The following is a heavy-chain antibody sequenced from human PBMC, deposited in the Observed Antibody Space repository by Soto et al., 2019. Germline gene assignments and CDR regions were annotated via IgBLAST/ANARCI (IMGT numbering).Heavy chain of an antibody. CDR1: GGTFSSYA. V-gene: IGHV1-69*13. J-gene: IGHJ4*02. CDR2: IIPIFGTA. Sequence: SVKVSCKASGGTFSSYAISWVRQAPGQGLEWMGGIIPIFGTANYAQKFQGRVTITADESTSTACMELSSLRSEDTAVYYCARDGVAATWYYFDYWGQGTLVTVSS. CDR3: ARDGVAATWYYFDY. D-gene: IGHD2-15*01.